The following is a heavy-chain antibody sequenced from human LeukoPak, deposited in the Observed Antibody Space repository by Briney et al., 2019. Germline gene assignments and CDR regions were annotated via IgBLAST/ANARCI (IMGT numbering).Heavy chain of an antibody. CDR1: GFTFSSYG. D-gene: IGHD3-22*01. V-gene: IGHV3-33*01. J-gene: IGHJ4*02. CDR3: ARPLLDYYDSSGYLRTELAFDY. Sequence: GGSLRLSCAASGFTFSSYGMHWVRQAPGKVLAWVAVIWYDGSNKYYADSVKGRFTISRDNSKNTLYLQMNSLRAEDTAVYYCARPLLDYYDSSGYLRTELAFDYWGQGTLVTVSS. CDR2: IWYDGSNK.